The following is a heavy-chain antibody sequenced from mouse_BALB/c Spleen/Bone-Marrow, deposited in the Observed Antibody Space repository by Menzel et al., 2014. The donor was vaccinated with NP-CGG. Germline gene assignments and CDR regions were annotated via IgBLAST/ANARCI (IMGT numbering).Heavy chain of an antibody. CDR1: GYTFTSYY. V-gene: IGHV1S56*01. J-gene: IGHJ4*01. CDR3: ARGGGMDY. Sequence: QVQLQQSGPELVKPGASVKMSCKASGYTFTSYYIHWVKQRPGQGLEWIGWIYPGDGSTRYNEKFEGKTTLTADKSSGTAYMLLSSLTSEDSAIYFCARGGGMDYWGQGTSVTVSS. CDR2: IYPGDGST.